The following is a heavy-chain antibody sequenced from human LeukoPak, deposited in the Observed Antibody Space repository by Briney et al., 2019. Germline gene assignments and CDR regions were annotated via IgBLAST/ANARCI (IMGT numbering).Heavy chain of an antibody. CDR2: ISWISGSI. V-gene: IGHV3-9*01. D-gene: IGHD3-10*01. CDR3: AKALWFGELSPVPYYFDY. CDR1: GFTFDDYA. J-gene: IGHJ4*02. Sequence: PGGSLRLSCAASGFTFDDYAMRWVRQAPGKGLEWVSGISWISGSIGYADSVKGRFTISRDNAKNSLYLQMNSLRAEDTALYYCAKALWFGELSPVPYYFDYWGQGTLVTVSS.